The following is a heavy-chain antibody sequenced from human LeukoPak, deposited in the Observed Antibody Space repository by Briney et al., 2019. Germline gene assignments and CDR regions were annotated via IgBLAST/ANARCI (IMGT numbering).Heavy chain of an antibody. J-gene: IGHJ6*02. CDR3: ARDGSSSWYYYYYGMDV. CDR1: GYTFTGYY. V-gene: IGHV1-2*06. D-gene: IGHD6-13*01. Sequence: ASVKVSCKASGYTFTGYYMHCVRQAPGQGLEWMGRINPNSGGTNYAQKFQGRVTMTRDTSISTAYMELSRLRSDDTAVYYCARDGSSSWYYYYYGMDVWGQGTTVTVSS. CDR2: INPNSGGT.